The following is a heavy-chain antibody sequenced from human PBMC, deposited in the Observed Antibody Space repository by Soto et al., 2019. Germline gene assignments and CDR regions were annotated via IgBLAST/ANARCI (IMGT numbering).Heavy chain of an antibody. D-gene: IGHD3-3*01. Sequence: EVQLVESGGGLVQPGGSLRLSCAASGFTFSSYWMSWVRQAPGKGLEWVANIKQDGSENYYVDSVKGRFTISRDNAKNSLYLQMNSLRAEDTAVYYCARDGYDFWSGYSTDYWGQGTLVTVSS. V-gene: IGHV3-7*03. CDR2: IKQDGSEN. J-gene: IGHJ4*02. CDR1: GFTFSSYW. CDR3: ARDGYDFWSGYSTDY.